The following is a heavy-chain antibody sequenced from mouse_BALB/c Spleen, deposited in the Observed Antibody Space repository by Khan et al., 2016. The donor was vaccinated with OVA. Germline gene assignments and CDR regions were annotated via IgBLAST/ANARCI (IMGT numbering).Heavy chain of an antibody. D-gene: IGHD1-1*01. Sequence: LVKTGASVKISCKASGYSLTGYYMHWVKQSHGKSLEWIGYISCYNGVISYNQKFKGKATFTVDTSSSTAYMQFNSLTSEDSAVYYCARGDYYGCRSFAYWGQGTLVTVSA. CDR3: ARGDYYGCRSFAY. V-gene: IGHV1S34*01. CDR1: GYSLTGYY. J-gene: IGHJ3*01. CDR2: ISCYNGVI.